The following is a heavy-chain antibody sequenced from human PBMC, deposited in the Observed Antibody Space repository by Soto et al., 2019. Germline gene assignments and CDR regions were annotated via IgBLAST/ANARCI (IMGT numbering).Heavy chain of an antibody. V-gene: IGHV4-59*01. CDR3: ARDLAPPRSYYDFWSGPFGFDP. J-gene: IGHJ5*02. D-gene: IGHD3-3*01. Sequence: SETLSLTCTVSGGSISSYYWSWIRQPPGKGLEWIGYIYYSGSTNYNPSLKSRVTISVDTSKNQFSLKLSSVTAADTAVYYCARDLAPPRSYYDFWSGPFGFDPWGQGTLVTVSS. CDR1: GGSISSYY. CDR2: IYYSGST.